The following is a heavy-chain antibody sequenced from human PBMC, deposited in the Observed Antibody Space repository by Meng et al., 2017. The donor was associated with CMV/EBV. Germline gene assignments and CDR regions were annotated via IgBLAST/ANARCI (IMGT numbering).Heavy chain of an antibody. CDR3: ARMVATTYYFDY. J-gene: IGHJ4*02. D-gene: IGHD5-24*01. V-gene: IGHV4-61*01. CDR2: IYYSGST. Sequence: SETLSLTCTVSGGSVSSGSYYWSWIRQPPGKGLEWIGYIYYSGSTNYNPSLKSRVTISVDTSKNQFPLKLSSVTAADTAVYYCARMVATTYYFDYWGPGTLVTVSS. CDR1: GGSVSSGSYY.